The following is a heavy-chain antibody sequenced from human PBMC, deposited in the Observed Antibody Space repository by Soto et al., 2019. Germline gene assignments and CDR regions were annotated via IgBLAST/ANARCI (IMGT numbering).Heavy chain of an antibody. V-gene: IGHV3-21*01. D-gene: IGHD1-26*01. CDR3: AGERSALPGARDAMDV. Sequence: GGALSLSCAASGFNFNTYSMNWVRQDPGKGLQWVSFISASGAYKYYADSVRGRFTISRDNAKKSVFLEMNSLTADDTAIYYCAGERSALPGARDAMDVWGQGTTVTVSS. J-gene: IGHJ6*02. CDR2: ISASGAYK. CDR1: GFNFNTYS.